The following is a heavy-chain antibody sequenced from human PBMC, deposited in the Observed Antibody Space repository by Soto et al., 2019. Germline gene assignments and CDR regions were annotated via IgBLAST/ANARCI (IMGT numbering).Heavy chain of an antibody. CDR2: IHDSGDT. D-gene: IGHD4-4*01. CDR3: GRSTVRHAFDI. Sequence: SETLSLTCTVSGGSNSSHYWNWIRQSPGKGLEWIGHIHDSGDTNYNPSLRSRVSISLETSKKQFSLRVNSLTAADTAVYFCGRSTVRHAFDIWGQGTVVPVSS. CDR1: GGSNSSHY. V-gene: IGHV4-59*11. J-gene: IGHJ3*02.